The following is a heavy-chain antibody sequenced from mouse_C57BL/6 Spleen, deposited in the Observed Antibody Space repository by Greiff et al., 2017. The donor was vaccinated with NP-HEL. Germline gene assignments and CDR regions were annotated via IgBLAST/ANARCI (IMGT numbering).Heavy chain of an antibody. CDR2: ISSGSSTI. CDR1: GFTFSDYG. J-gene: IGHJ3*01. V-gene: IGHV5-17*01. Sequence: EVKLVESGGGLVKPGGSLKLSCAASGFTFSDYGMHWVRQAPEKGLEWVAYISSGSSTIYYADTVKGRFTISRDNAKNTLFLQMTSLRSEDTAMYYCARPPYYDYEAWFADWGQGTLVTVSA. D-gene: IGHD2-4*01. CDR3: ARPPYYDYEAWFAD.